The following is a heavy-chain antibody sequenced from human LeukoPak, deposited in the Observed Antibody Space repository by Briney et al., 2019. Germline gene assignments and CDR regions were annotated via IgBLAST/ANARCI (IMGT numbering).Heavy chain of an antibody. CDR3: TRLRSEDIVVVVAASYYYYGLDV. CDR2: IRSKANSYAT. CDR1: GFTFSGSA. D-gene: IGHD2-15*01. J-gene: IGHJ6*02. Sequence: PGGSLRLSCAASGFTFSGSAMHWVRQASGKGLEWVGRIRSKANSYATAYAASVKGRFTISKDDSKNTAYLQMNSLKTEDTAVYYCTRLRSEDIVVVVAASYYYYGLDVWGQGTTVTVSS. V-gene: IGHV3-73*01.